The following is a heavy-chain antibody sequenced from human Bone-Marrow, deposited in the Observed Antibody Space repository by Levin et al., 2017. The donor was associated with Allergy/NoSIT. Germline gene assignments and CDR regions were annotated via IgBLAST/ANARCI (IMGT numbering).Heavy chain of an antibody. CDR3: ALDHDLDKYFDS. V-gene: IGHV4-4*02. D-gene: IGHD1-1*01. J-gene: IGHJ4*02. CDR2: IFHSGAT. Sequence: NASETLSLTCTVSGASISGSPWWHWVRQSPGKGLEWIGEIFHSGATTYNPSLRSRVTISVDKSKNQFSLRVNSVTAADTAVYFCALDHDLDKYFDSWGQGILVTVSS. CDR1: GASISGSPW.